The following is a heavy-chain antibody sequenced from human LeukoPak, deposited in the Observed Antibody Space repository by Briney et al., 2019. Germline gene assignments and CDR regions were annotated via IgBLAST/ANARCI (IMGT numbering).Heavy chain of an antibody. Sequence: GGSLRLSCAASGFTFSSYEMNWVRQAPGKGLEWVSYISSSGSTIYYADSVKGRFTISRDNAKNSLYLQMNSLRAEDTAVYYCARDPGYGDSGLTENFAYGAREPWSPSPQ. CDR2: ISSSGSTI. D-gene: IGHD4-17*01. CDR1: GFTFSSYE. CDR3: ARDPGYGDSGLTENFAY. J-gene: IGHJ4*02. V-gene: IGHV3-48*03.